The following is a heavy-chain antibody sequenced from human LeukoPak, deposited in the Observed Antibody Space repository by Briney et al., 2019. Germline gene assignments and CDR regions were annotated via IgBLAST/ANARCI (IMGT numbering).Heavy chain of an antibody. CDR3: ARQSVVVPAAIRGWYFDY. V-gene: IGHV3-9*01. J-gene: IGHJ4*02. CDR2: ISWNSGSV. CDR1: GFTFDDYA. D-gene: IGHD2-2*02. Sequence: GRSLRLSCAASGFTFDDYAMHWVRQAPGKGLAWVSGISWNSGSVGYADSVKGRFTISRDNSKKTLYLQMNSLRAEDTAVYYCARQSVVVPAAIRGWYFDYWGQGTLVTVSS.